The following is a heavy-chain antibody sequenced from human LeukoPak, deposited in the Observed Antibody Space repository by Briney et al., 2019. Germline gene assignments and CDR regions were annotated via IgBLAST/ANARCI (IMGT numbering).Heavy chain of an antibody. D-gene: IGHD3-10*01. J-gene: IGHJ6*02. CDR1: GYTFTGYY. Sequence: ASVKVSYKASGYTFTGYYMHWVRQAPGQGLEWMGWINPNSGGTNYAQKFQGWVTMTRDTSISTAYMELSRLRSDDTAVYYCARGTLYYYGSGTRMDVWGQGTTVTVSS. CDR2: INPNSGGT. V-gene: IGHV1-2*04. CDR3: ARGTLYYYGSGTRMDV.